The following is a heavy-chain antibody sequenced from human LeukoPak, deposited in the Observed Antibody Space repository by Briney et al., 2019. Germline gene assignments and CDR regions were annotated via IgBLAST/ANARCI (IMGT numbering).Heavy chain of an antibody. CDR3: ARSLPYGTTWYGRSDF. J-gene: IGHJ4*02. V-gene: IGHV3-23*01. CDR2: IAPSGGSR. D-gene: IGHD6-13*01. Sequence: GGSLRLSCAVSGFTFSSSAMSWVRQVPGKGLEWVSAIAPSGGSREYADSVKGRFTISRDNAMNSLYLQMNSLRAEDTAIYYCARSLPYGTTWYGRSDFWGQGTLVTVSS. CDR1: GFTFSSSA.